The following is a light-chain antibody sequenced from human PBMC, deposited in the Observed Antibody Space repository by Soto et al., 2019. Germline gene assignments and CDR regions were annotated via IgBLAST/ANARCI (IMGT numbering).Light chain of an antibody. CDR2: GAS. V-gene: IGKV3-20*01. CDR1: QSVSSSY. J-gene: IGKJ1*01. CDR3: HQYHTWPLGT. Sequence: ELVLTHSPGTLSLSPGGSATLSCRASQSVSSSYLTWYQQKPGQAPRLLIYGASTRATSIPARFSGSGSGTDFTLTLRSLQAEDSAVYYCHQYHTWPLGTFRQGTKVHI.